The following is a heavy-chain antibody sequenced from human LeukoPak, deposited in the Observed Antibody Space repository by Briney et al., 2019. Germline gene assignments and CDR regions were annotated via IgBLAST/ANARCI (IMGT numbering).Heavy chain of an antibody. CDR2: IRSDGIST. CDR1: GFTCSSYW. V-gene: IGHV3-74*01. D-gene: IGHD6-13*01. J-gene: IGHJ4*02. CDR3: TNMYSLNY. Sequence: GGSLRLSCVGSGFTCSSYWMHWVRQTPGKGLVWVSRIRSDGISTNYADSVRGRFTISRDNAKNTLYLQMNSLRAEDTAVYYCTNMYSLNYWGRGTLVTVSS.